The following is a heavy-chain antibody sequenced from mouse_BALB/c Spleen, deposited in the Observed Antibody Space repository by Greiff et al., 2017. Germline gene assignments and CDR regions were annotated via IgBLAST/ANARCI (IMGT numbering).Heavy chain of an antibody. CDR1: GYTFTSYW. V-gene: IGHV1-69*02. CDR3: TRAGYYFDY. CDR2: IYPSDSYT. Sequence: QVQLQQPGAELVSPGASVKLSCKASGYTFTSYWINWVKQRPGQGLEWIGNIYPSDSYTNYNQKFKDKATLTVDKSSSTAYMQLSSPTSEDSAVYYCTRAGYYFDYWGQGTTLTVSS. J-gene: IGHJ2*01. D-gene: IGHD4-1*01.